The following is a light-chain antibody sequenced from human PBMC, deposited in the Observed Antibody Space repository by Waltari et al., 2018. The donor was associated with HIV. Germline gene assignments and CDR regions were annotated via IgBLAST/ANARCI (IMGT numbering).Light chain of an antibody. CDR3: QVWDESNEQVV. CDR1: HIDGRK. J-gene: IGLJ2*01. V-gene: IGLV3-21*02. Sequence: YVLTQPPSVSVAPGQTARITCGGDHIDGRKAHWYQRRPGQAPALGVFDDSDRPSGIPERFSGSISGNTATLIISRVEDGDEADYYCQVWDESNEQVVFGGGTRLTVL. CDR2: DDS.